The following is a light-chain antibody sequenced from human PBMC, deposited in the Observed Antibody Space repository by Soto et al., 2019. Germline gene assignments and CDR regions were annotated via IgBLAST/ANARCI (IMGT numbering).Light chain of an antibody. CDR3: QQRSSWT. CDR2: DAS. Sequence: EIVLTQSPATLSLSPGERATLSCRASQSVSSFLGWYQQKPAQAPRLLIYDASNRATGIPARFSGSGSETDCTRTISSLEPENFAVYYCQQRSSWTFGQGTKVEIK. J-gene: IGKJ1*01. CDR1: QSVSSF. V-gene: IGKV3-11*01.